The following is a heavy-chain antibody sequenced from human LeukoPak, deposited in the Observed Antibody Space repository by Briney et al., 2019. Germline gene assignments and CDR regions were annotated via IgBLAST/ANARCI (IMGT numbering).Heavy chain of an antibody. D-gene: IGHD6-19*01. V-gene: IGHV1-2*04. CDR2: INPNSGGT. J-gene: IGHJ4*02. CDR3: ARAGGAVAGKDY. CDR1: GYTSTGYY. Sequence: GASVKVSCKASGYTSTGYYMHWMRQAPGQGLEWMGWINPNSGGTNYAQKFQGWVTMTRDTSISTAYMELSRLRSDDTAVYYCARAGGAVAGKDYWGQGTLVTVSS.